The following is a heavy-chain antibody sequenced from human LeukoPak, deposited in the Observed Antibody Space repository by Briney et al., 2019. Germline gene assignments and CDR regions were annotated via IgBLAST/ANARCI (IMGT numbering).Heavy chain of an antibody. V-gene: IGHV4-39*07. J-gene: IGHJ5*02. CDR1: GGSISSSTYY. CDR2: INHSGST. D-gene: IGHD6-13*01. Sequence: SETLSLTCTVSGGSISSSTYYGGWIRQPPGKGLEWIGEINHSGSTNYNPSLKSRVTISVDTSKNQFSLKLSSVTAADTAVYYCAREETTPGIAAAGTSVNWFDPWGQGTLVTVSS. CDR3: AREETTPGIAAAGTSVNWFDP.